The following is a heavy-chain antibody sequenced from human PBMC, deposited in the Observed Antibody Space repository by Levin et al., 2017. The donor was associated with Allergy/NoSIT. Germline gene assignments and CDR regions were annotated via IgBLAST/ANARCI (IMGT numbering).Heavy chain of an antibody. J-gene: IGHJ4*02. CDR1: GYTFTGYY. D-gene: IGHD3-3*01. V-gene: IGHV1-2*02. Sequence: GGSLRLSCKASGYTFTGYYMHWVRQAPGQGLEWMGWINPNSGGTNYAQKFQGRVTMTRDTSISTAYMELSRLRSDDTAVYYCARGSYDLRGVDYWGQGTLVTVSS. CDR3: ARGSYDLRGVDY. CDR2: INPNSGGT.